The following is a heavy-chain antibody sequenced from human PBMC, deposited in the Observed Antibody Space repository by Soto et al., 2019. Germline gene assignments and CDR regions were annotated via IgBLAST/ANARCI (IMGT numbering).Heavy chain of an antibody. CDR1: GGTFSSYA. Sequence: SVKVSCKASGGTFSSYAISWVRQAPGQGLEWMGGIIPIFGTASYAQKFQGRVTITADESTSTAYMELSSLRSEDTAVYYCARGGYYGSGTSPYYYYGMDVWGQGTTVTVSS. J-gene: IGHJ6*02. D-gene: IGHD3-10*01. V-gene: IGHV1-69*13. CDR3: ARGGYYGSGTSPYYYYGMDV. CDR2: IIPIFGTA.